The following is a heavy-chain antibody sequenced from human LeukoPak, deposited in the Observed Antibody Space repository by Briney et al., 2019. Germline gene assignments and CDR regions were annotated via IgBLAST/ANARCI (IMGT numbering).Heavy chain of an antibody. V-gene: IGHV4-4*07. Sequence: TSETLSLTCTVSGGSISSYYWSWIRQPAGKGLEWIGRIYTSGSTNYNPSLKSRATMSVDTSKNQFSLKLSSVTAADTAVYYCARAIAARPPDAFDIWGQGTMVTVSS. CDR2: IYTSGST. CDR1: GGSISSYY. J-gene: IGHJ3*02. CDR3: ARAIAARPPDAFDI. D-gene: IGHD6-6*01.